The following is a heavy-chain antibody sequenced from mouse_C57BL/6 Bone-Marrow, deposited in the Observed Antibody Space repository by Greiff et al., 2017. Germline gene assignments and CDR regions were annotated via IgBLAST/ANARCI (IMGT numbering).Heavy chain of an antibody. CDR2: ISDGGSYT. J-gene: IGHJ3*01. Sequence: EVKLQESGGGLVQPGGSLKLSCAASGFTFSSYAMSWVRQTPEKRLEWVATISDGGSYTYYPDNVKGRFTISRDNAKNNLYLQRSHLKSEDTSMYYCARYYYGSMFAYWGQGTLVTVSA. CDR1: GFTFSSYA. V-gene: IGHV5-4*03. CDR3: ARYYYGSMFAY. D-gene: IGHD1-1*01.